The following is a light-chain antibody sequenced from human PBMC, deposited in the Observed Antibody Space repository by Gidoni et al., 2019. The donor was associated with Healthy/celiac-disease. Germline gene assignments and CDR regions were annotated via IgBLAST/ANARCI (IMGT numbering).Light chain of an antibody. CDR1: QSISSW. CDR3: QQYNSYWT. CDR2: KAS. J-gene: IGKJ1*01. Sequence: DIQMTQSPSTLSASVGDRVTIICRASQSISSWLAWYQQKPGKAPKLLIYKASSLESGVPSRFSGSGSGTEFTLTISSLQPDDFATYYCQQYNSYWTFGQXTKVEIK. V-gene: IGKV1-5*03.